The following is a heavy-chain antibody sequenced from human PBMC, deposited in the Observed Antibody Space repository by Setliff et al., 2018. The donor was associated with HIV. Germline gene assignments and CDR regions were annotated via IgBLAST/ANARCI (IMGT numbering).Heavy chain of an antibody. Sequence: SQTLSLTCAISGDSVSSNSAAWNWIRQSPPRGLEWLGRTYYRSKWNTDYAVSVESRITVNPDTSKNRFSLNLRSVTAADTAVYYCARGFGSLDPWGKGTLVTVSS. J-gene: IGHJ5*02. CDR3: ARGFGSLDP. CDR1: GDSVSSNSAA. CDR2: TYYRSKWNT. V-gene: IGHV6-1*01. D-gene: IGHD1-26*01.